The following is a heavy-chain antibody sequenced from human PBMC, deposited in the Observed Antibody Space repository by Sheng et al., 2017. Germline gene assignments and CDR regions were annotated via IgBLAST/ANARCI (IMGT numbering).Heavy chain of an antibody. CDR3: ARSRYSGYDPYYYYYYMDV. V-gene: IGHV1-69*04. Sequence: QVQLVQSGAEVKKPGSSVKVSCKASGGTFSSYAISWVRQAPGQGLEWMGGIIPILGIANYAQKFQGRVTITADKSTSTAYMELSSLRSEDTAVYYCARSRYSGYDPYYYYYYMDVWGKGTTVTVSS. D-gene: IGHD5-12*01. CDR2: IIPILGIA. J-gene: IGHJ6*03. CDR1: GGTFSSYA.